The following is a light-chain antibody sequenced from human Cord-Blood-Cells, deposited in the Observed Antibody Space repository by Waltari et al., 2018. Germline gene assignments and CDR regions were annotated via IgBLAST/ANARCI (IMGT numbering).Light chain of an antibody. CDR1: SSNIGSNY. CDR3: AVWDDSLSGYV. V-gene: IGLV1-47*01. CDR2: RNN. J-gene: IGLJ1*01. Sequence: QSVLTQPPSASGTTGQRVTISCSGSSSNIGSNYVYWYQQLPGTAPKLLIYRNNQQPSGVPDRFAGAKSGSSASLAISGLRSEDEADYYCAVWDDSLSGYVFGTGTKVTVL.